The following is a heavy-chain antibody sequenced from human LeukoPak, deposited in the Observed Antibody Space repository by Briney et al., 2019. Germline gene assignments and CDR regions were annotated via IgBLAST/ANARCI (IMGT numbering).Heavy chain of an antibody. D-gene: IGHD3-22*01. J-gene: IGHJ4*02. CDR2: ISGSGDST. Sequence: SGGSLRLSCAASGFTFSSYAMSWVRQAPGKGLEWVSAISGSGDSTYYADSVKGRFTIYRDNSKNTLYLQMNSLRAEDTAVYYCAKGGRSSGYFGLFDHWGQGTLVTVSS. CDR1: GFTFSSYA. CDR3: AKGGRSSGYFGLFDH. V-gene: IGHV3-23*01.